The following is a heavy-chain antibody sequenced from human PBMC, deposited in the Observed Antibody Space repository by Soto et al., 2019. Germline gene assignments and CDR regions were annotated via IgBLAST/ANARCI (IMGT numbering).Heavy chain of an antibody. CDR3: ARVPEKWFYYFDY. CDR2: INAGNGNT. Sequence: QVQLVQSGAEVKKPGASVKVSCKASGYTFTSYAMHWVRQAPGQRLEWMGWINAGNGNTKYSQKFQGRVTITRDTSASTAYMELSSLRSEDTAVYYCARVPEKWFYYFDYWGQGTLVTVSS. J-gene: IGHJ4*02. D-gene: IGHD3-10*01. V-gene: IGHV1-3*01. CDR1: GYTFTSYA.